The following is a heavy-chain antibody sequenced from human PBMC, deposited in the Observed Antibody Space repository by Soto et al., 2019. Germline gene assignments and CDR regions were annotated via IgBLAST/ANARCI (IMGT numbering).Heavy chain of an antibody. Sequence: SETLSLTCTVSGGSISRYYWSWIRQPPGKGLEWNGYIYYIGSTNYNPSLKSRATISVDTSKNQFSLKLSSVTAADTAVYYCARDQGHDFWSGYQHYYYYYMDVWGKGTTVTVSS. V-gene: IGHV4-59*01. CDR3: ARDQGHDFWSGYQHYYYYYMDV. CDR2: IYYIGST. J-gene: IGHJ6*03. D-gene: IGHD3-3*01. CDR1: GGSISRYY.